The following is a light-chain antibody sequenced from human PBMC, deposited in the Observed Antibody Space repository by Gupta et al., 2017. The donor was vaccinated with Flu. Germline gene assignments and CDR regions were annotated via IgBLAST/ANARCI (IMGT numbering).Light chain of an antibody. CDR3: QSFDSSLSDV. CDR1: SSNIGAGYD. V-gene: IGLV1-40*01. CDR2: GNN. J-gene: IGLJ1*01. Sequence: QSVLTQPPSVSGAPGQRVTISCTGSSSNIGAGYDVHWYQQLPGTAPKLLIYGNNNRPPGVPDRFSGSKSGPSASLAITGLQAEDEADYYCQSFDSSLSDVFGTGTKVIVL.